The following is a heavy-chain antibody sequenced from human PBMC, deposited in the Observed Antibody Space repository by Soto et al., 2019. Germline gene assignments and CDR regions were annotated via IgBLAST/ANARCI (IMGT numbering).Heavy chain of an antibody. CDR2: ILPIFGTA. CDR3: ARPYGSGSYYNGNYYYGMDV. J-gene: IGHJ6*02. CDR1: GGTFSSYA. D-gene: IGHD3-10*01. Sequence: EASVKVSCKASGGTFSSYAISWVRQAPGQGLEWMGGILPIFGTANYAQKFQGRVTITADKSTSTAYMELSSLRSEDTAVYYCARPYGSGSYYNGNYYYGMDVWGQGTTVTVSS. V-gene: IGHV1-69*06.